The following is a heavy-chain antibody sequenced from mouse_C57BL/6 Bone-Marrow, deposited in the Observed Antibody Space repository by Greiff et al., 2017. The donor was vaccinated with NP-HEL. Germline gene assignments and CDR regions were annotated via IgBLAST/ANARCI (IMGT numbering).Heavy chain of an antibody. CDR2: IHPNSGST. J-gene: IGHJ2*01. Sequence: VQLQQSGAELVKPGASVKLSCKASGYTFTSYWMHWVKQRPGQGLEWIGMIHPNSGSTNYNEKFKSKATLTVDKSSSTAYMQLSSLTSEDSAVYYCARWGYGSSFLWGQGTTLTVSS. V-gene: IGHV1-64*01. D-gene: IGHD1-1*01. CDR1: GYTFTSYW. CDR3: ARWGYGSSFL.